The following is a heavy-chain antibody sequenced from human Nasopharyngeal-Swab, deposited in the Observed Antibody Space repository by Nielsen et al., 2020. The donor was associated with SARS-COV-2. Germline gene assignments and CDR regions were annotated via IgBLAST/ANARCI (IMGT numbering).Heavy chain of an antibody. Sequence: GESLKISCVVSQFAFGNYWMSWVRQAPGKGPEWVANIKQDGSEKYHVDSVKGRFTISRDNAKNSLYLQMNSLRAEDTAVYHCVTGGSYYVYWGQGTLVTVSS. D-gene: IGHD1-26*01. CDR3: VTGGSYYVY. J-gene: IGHJ4*02. CDR2: IKQDGSEK. CDR1: QFAFGNYW. V-gene: IGHV3-7*01.